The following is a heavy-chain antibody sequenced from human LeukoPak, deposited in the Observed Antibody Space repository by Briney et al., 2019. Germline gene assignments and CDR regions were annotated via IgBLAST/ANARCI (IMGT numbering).Heavy chain of an antibody. CDR2: ISGSGGST. V-gene: IGHV3-23*01. D-gene: IGHD6-19*01. Sequence: GRSLRLSCAASGFTFSSYGMTWVRQAPGKGLEWVSGISGSGGSTYYADPVKGRFTISRDNSKNTLYLQMNSLRAEDTAVYYCAKVSNGYYTAWYGGSFDSWGQGTLVTVSS. CDR3: AKVSNGYYTAWYGGSFDS. CDR1: GFTFSSYG. J-gene: IGHJ4*02.